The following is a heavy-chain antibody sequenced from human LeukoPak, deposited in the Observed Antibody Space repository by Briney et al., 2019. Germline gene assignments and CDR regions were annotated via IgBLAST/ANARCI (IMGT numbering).Heavy chain of an antibody. J-gene: IGHJ4*02. Sequence: SETLSLTCSVSDGSINSGSFYWAWIRQPPGKGLEWIGSVYYSGSTYYNPSLKSRVTISIDMSKNEFSLKLSSVTAADTAVYYCARDLVGSFDYWGQGTLVTVSS. CDR1: DGSINSGSFY. V-gene: IGHV4-39*07. D-gene: IGHD1-26*01. CDR2: VYYSGST. CDR3: ARDLVGSFDY.